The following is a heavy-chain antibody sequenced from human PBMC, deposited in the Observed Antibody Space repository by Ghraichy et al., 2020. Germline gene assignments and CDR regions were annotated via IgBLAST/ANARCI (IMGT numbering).Heavy chain of an antibody. V-gene: IGHV3-48*02. J-gene: IGHJ3*02. CDR3: VRDHNYAFDM. CDR2: IFSSTSM. CDR1: GFTFSTYA. Sequence: GGSLRLSWRASGFTFSTYAMNWVRQAPGKGLEWVSWIFSSTSMHYADSVKGRFTISRDNGQNSLYLQLNSLRDEDTAVYYCVRDHNYAFDMWGQGTIVTVSS.